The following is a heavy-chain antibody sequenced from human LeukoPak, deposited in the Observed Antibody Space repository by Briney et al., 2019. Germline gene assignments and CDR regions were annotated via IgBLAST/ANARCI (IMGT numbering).Heavy chain of an antibody. Sequence: GGSLRLSCAASGFTVSSNYMSWVRQAPGKGLEWVSYISSSGSTIYYADSVKGRFTISRDNAKNSLYLQMNSLRAEDTAVYYCARDTGFLGYYYMDVWGKGTTVTISS. CDR2: ISSSGSTI. CDR3: ARDTGFLGYYYMDV. V-gene: IGHV3-11*01. D-gene: IGHD3-3*01. CDR1: GFTVSSNY. J-gene: IGHJ6*03.